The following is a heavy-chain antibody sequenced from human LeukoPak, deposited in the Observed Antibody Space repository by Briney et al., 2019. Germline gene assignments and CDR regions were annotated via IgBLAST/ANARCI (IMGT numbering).Heavy chain of an antibody. D-gene: IGHD3-10*01. Sequence: SETLSLTCAVYGGSFSGYYWSWLHQPPGKGLEWIGEINHSGSTNYNPSLKSRVTISVDTSKNQFSLKLSSVTAADTAVYYCARDEYYYGSGRVMGFIWGQGTLVTVSS. CDR2: INHSGST. J-gene: IGHJ4*02. V-gene: IGHV4-34*01. CDR1: GGSFSGYY. CDR3: ARDEYYYGSGRVMGFI.